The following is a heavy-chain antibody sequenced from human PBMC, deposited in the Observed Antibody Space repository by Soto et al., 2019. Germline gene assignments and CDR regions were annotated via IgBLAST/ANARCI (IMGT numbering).Heavy chain of an antibody. J-gene: IGHJ2*01. CDR1: GYTFMNYA. Sequence: QVQLVQSGAEVTEPGASVKLSCQASGYTFMNYAISWVRQAPGQGLEWMGWISPSTGNTDQAQNLQGRVTMTLDTSTNTANMELRTLRSDDSAVYYCARCYCSVGSCYTCWHFDLWGRGTLVTVSS. CDR2: ISPSTGNT. D-gene: IGHD2-15*01. V-gene: IGHV1-18*01. CDR3: ARCYCSVGSCYTCWHFDL.